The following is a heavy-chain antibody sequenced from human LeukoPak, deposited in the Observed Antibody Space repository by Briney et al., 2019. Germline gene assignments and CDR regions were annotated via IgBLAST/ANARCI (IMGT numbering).Heavy chain of an antibody. CDR3: ARGTGEGYTYGRYYFDY. Sequence: ASVKVSCKASEYTFLGYYIHWLRQAPGQGLEWMGWINPNSGGTDYAQKFQGRVTMTRDTSITTAYMELSRLRSDDTAVYYCARGTGEGYTYGRYYFDYWGQGTLVTVSS. V-gene: IGHV1-2*02. J-gene: IGHJ4*02. CDR1: EYTFLGYY. CDR2: INPNSGGT. D-gene: IGHD5-18*01.